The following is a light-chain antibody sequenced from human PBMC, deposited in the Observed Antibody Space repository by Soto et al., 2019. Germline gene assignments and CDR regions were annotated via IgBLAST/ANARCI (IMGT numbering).Light chain of an antibody. CDR3: QSYDSSLSGWV. CDR1: SSNIGAGYD. Sequence: QSVLTQPPSVSGAPGQRVTISCTESSSNIGAGYDVHWYQQLPGTAPKLLIYGNSNRPSGVPDRFSGSKSGTSASLAITGLQAEDEADYYCQSYDSSLSGWVFSGGTKLTVL. V-gene: IGLV1-40*01. J-gene: IGLJ3*02. CDR2: GNS.